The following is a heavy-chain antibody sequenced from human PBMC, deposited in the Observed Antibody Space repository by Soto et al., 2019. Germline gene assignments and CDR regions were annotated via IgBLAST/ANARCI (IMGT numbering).Heavy chain of an antibody. CDR3: ARSYYYDSSGFPNPDFDY. J-gene: IGHJ4*02. V-gene: IGHV1-2*04. D-gene: IGHD3-22*01. CDR2: INPNSGGT. CDR1: GYTFTGYY. Sequence: ASVKVSCKASGYTFTGYYMHWVRQAPGQGLESMGWINPNSGGTNYAQKFQGWVTMTRDTSISTAYMELSRLRSDDTAVYYCARSYYYDSSGFPNPDFDYWGQGTRVTVSS.